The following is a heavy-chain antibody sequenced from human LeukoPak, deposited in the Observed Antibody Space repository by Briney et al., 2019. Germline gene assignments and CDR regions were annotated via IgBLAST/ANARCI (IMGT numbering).Heavy chain of an antibody. J-gene: IGHJ2*01. CDR3: ARGATRATRHFDL. CDR2: ISGSGDNT. CDR1: GFTFSGFA. D-gene: IGHD2-15*01. V-gene: IGHV3-23*01. Sequence: PGGSLRLSCAASGFTFSGFAMSWVRRTPGKGLEWVSGISGSGDNTLYADSVKGRFTISRDNSKNTLYLQMNSLRAEDTALYFCARGATRATRHFDLWGRGTLVTVSS.